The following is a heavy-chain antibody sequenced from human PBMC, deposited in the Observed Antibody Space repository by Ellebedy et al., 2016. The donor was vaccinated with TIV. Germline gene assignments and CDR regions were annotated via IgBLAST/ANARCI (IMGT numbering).Heavy chain of an antibody. V-gene: IGHV3-48*01. D-gene: IGHD2-2*01. J-gene: IGHJ5*02. Sequence: GESLKISXAASGFTFSSYAMSWVRQAPGKGLEWVSYISSSSSTIYYADSVKGRFTISRDNAKNSLYLQMNSLRAEDTAVYYCARTRVVVPAARFDPWGQGTLVTVSS. CDR1: GFTFSSYA. CDR2: ISSSSSTI. CDR3: ARTRVVVPAARFDP.